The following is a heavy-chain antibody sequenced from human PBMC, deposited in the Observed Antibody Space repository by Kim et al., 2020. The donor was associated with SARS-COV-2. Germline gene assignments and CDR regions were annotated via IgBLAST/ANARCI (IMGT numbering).Heavy chain of an antibody. CDR3: AREAVAGTVAGDAFDI. D-gene: IGHD6-19*01. CDR2: ISYDGSNK. V-gene: IGHV3-30-3*01. CDR1: GFTFSSYA. J-gene: IGHJ3*02. Sequence: GGSLRLSCAASGFTFSSYAMHWVRQAPGKGLEWVAVISYDGSNKYYADSVKGRFTISRDNSKNTLYLQMNSLRAEDTAVFYCAREAVAGTVAGDAFDIWGPGTMVTVSS.